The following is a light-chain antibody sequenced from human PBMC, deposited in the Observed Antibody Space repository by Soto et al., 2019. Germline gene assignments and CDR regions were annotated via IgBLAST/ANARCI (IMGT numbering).Light chain of an antibody. V-gene: IGKV2-28*01. CDR2: LGS. J-gene: IGKJ2*01. Sequence: DIVMTQSPLSLPVTPGEPASISCRSSQSLLHSNGYNYLDWYLQKPGQSPQLLIYLGSNRASGAPDRFSGSGSGTDFTLKISRVEAEDVGVYYCLQALQTPYTFGHGTKLEIK. CDR1: QSLLHSNGYNY. CDR3: LQALQTPYT.